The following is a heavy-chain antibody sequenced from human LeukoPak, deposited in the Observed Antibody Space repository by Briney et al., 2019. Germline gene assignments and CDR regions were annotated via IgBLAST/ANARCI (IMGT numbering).Heavy chain of an antibody. CDR1: GFTFSSYG. J-gene: IGHJ5*02. CDR3: ARQYCSSTSCPIDP. D-gene: IGHD2-2*01. V-gene: IGHV3-33*01. Sequence: GGSLRLSCAASGFTFSSYGMHWVRQAPGKGLEWVAVIWYDGSNKYYADSVKGRFTISRDNSKNTLYLQMNSLRAEDTAVYYCARQYCSSTSCPIDPWGQGTLVTVSS. CDR2: IWYDGSNK.